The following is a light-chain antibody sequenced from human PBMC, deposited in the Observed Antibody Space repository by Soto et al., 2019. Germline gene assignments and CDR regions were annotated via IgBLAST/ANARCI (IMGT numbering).Light chain of an antibody. J-gene: IGKJ4*01. CDR1: QSLSSY. CDR2: DAS. V-gene: IGKV3-11*01. CDR3: QQRTNWPLT. Sequence: EVVLTQSPATLSLSPGERATLSCRASQSLSSYLAWYQQKPGQAPRLLIYDASNKATGILARFSGSGSGKDFTLTISSLEPEDFAIYYCQQRTNWPLTFGGGTKVEIK.